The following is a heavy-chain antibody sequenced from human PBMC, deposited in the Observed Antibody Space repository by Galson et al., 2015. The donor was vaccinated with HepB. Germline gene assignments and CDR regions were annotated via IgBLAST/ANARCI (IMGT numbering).Heavy chain of an antibody. V-gene: IGHV3-7*03. D-gene: IGHD6-13*01. J-gene: IGHJ4*02. Sequence: SLRLSCADSGFTFSRYWMTWVRQTPGKGLEWVANIKQDGSETYYVDSLRGRFTISRDNARRSLYLQMNSLRPEDTGVYYCTSKMSAGPGTYWGQGTLVTVSP. CDR1: GFTFSRYW. CDR3: TSKMSAGPGTY. CDR2: IKQDGSET.